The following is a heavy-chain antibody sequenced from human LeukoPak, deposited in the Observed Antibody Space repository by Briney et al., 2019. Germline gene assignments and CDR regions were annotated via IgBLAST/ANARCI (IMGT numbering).Heavy chain of an antibody. J-gene: IGHJ6*03. CDR1: GDSISSGTYY. CDR3: ARGRGPRGSYDFWSGYYPCYMDV. D-gene: IGHD3-3*01. V-gene: IGHV4-61*02. Sequence: PSETLSLTCTVSGDSISSGTYYWIWIRQPAGKGLEWIGRIYTSGSTNYNPSLKSRVTISVDTSKNQFSLKLSSVTAADTAVYYCARGRGPRGSYDFWSGYYPCYMDVWGKGTTVTVSS. CDR2: IYTSGST.